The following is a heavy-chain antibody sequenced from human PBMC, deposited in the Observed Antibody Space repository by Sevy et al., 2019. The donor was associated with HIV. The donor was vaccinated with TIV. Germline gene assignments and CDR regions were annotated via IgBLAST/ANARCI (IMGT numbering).Heavy chain of an antibody. D-gene: IGHD5-12*01. CDR2: ITRNSYEAYGGTT. V-gene: IGHV3-49*03. J-gene: IGHJ4*02. CDR1: GFTFDDYA. CDR3: TRGLATADTPEYYFDY. Sequence: GGSLRLSCTTSGFTFDDYAMNWFRQPPGKGLEWVAFITRNSYEAYGGTTDYAASVKGRFVISRNDSKSIAYLKMNSLKTEDKAVYYCTRGLATADTPEYYFDYWGQGILVTVSS.